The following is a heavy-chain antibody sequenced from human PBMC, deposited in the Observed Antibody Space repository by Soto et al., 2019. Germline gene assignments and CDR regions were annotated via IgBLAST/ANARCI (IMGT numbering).Heavy chain of an antibody. V-gene: IGHV3-64*01. D-gene: IGHD6-6*01. CDR3: ARRARPDFYYMDV. CDR2: ISSNGVGT. J-gene: IGHJ6*03. CDR1: GFTLSGYA. Sequence: EVQLAESGGGLDQPGGSLRLSCEASGFTLSGYAMDWVRQAPGKGLEYVSGISSNGVGTYYANSVQGRFTISRDNSKNTVYLQRGSLRPEDMAVYYCARRARPDFYYMDVWGKGNTVTVSS.